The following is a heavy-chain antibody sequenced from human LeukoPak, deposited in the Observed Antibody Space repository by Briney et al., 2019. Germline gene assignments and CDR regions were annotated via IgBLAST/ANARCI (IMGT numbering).Heavy chain of an antibody. D-gene: IGHD1-26*01. CDR2: ISGSGGST. V-gene: IGHV3-23*01. J-gene: IGHJ6*03. CDR1: GFTFSSYA. Sequence: GGSLRLSCAASGFTFSSYAMSWVRQAPGKGLEWVSAISGSGGSTYYADSVKGRFTISRDNSKYTLYLQMNSLRAEDTAVYYCAKQPGATYYYYYYMDVWGKGTTVTVPS. CDR3: AKQPGATYYYYYYMDV.